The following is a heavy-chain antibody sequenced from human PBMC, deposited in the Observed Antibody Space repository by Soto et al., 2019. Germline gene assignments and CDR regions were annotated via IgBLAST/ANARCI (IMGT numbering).Heavy chain of an antibody. J-gene: IGHJ6*03. CDR1: GGTFSSYT. D-gene: IGHD2-21*01. CDR2: IIPILGIA. CDR3: ARGHRLPPHHYYYYMAV. Sequence: SVKVSCKASGGTFSSYTISWVRQAPGQGLEWMGRIIPILGIANYAQKFQGRVTITADKSTSTAYMELSSLRSEDTAVYYCARGHRLPPHHYYYYMAVGGKGTPVTVSS. V-gene: IGHV1-69*02.